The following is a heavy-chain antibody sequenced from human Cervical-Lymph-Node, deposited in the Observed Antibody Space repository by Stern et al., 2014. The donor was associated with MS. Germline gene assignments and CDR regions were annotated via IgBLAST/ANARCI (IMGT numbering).Heavy chain of an antibody. CDR2: IYYRGST. J-gene: IGHJ4*02. CDR1: GGSVSSGSYY. Sequence: QLQLQESGPGLVKPSETLSLTCTVSGGSVSSGSYYWSRIRQPPGKGLEWIRNIYYRGSTYYHPSLKSRVTISVDTSKNQFSLKLSSVTAADTAVYYCARDSGSYSGDLYYWGQGTLVTVSS. CDR3: ARDSGSYSGDLYY. V-gene: IGHV4-61*01. D-gene: IGHD1-26*01.